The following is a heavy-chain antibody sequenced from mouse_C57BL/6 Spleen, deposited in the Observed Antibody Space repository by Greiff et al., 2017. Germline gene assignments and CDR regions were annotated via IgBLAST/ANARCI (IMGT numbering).Heavy chain of an antibody. V-gene: IGHV2-6*01. J-gene: IGHJ4*01. CDR1: GFSLTSYG. Sequence: VQLVESGPGLVAPSPTLSISCTASGFSLTSYGVDWVRQSPGKGLEWLGLIWGVGSATYNSALKSSLSTSKDNSKTQVFLKMNSLQTDETAMYYCASSRSGNYAMDYWGQGTSVTVSS. CDR3: ASSRSGNYAMDY. CDR2: IWGVGSA.